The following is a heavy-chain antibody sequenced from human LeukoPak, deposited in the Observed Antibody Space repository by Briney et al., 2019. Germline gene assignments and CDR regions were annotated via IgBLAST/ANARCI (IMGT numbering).Heavy chain of an antibody. D-gene: IGHD3-22*01. CDR3: ARGHNPNYYYDSSGYWSQSDAFDI. J-gene: IGHJ3*02. CDR1: GGSFSGYY. CDR2: INHSGST. Sequence: SETLSLTCAVYGGSFSGYYWSWIRQPPGKGLEWIGEINHSGSTNYNPSLKSRVTTSVDTSKNQFSLKLSSVTAADTAVYYCARGHNPNYYYDSSGYWSQSDAFDIWGQGTMVTVSS. V-gene: IGHV4-34*01.